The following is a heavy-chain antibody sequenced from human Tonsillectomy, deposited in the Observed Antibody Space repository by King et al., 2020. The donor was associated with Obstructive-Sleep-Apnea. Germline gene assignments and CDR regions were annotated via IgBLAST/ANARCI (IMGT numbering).Heavy chain of an antibody. CDR1: CGSISSYY. CDR3: ARAFYGDYAVDY. Sequence: QLQESGPGLVKPSETLSLTCTVSCGSISSYYLSWIRQTPGKGLDWIGDIYYSGSTNYNPSLTRRVTISVDTSKNQFSRKLSSVTAADTAVYYCARAFYGDYAVDYWGQGTLVTVSS. CDR2: IYYSGST. V-gene: IGHV4-59*01. D-gene: IGHD4-17*01. J-gene: IGHJ4*02.